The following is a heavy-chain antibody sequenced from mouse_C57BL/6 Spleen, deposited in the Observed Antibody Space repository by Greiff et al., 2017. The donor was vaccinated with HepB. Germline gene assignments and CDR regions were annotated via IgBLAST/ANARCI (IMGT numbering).Heavy chain of an antibody. Sequence: QVQLQQPGTELVKPGASVKLSCKASGYTFTSYWMHWVKQRPGQGLEWIGHINPSNGGTNYNEQFKSKATLTVDKSSSTAYMQLSSLTSEDSAVYYCSITTVVAHYYAMDYWGQGTSVTVSS. D-gene: IGHD1-1*01. CDR2: INPSNGGT. V-gene: IGHV1-53*01. J-gene: IGHJ4*01. CDR1: GYTFTSYW. CDR3: SITTVVAHYYAMDY.